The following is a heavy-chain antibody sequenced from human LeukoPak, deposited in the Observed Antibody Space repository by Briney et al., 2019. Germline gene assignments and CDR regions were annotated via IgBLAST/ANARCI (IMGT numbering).Heavy chain of an antibody. CDR3: ARAQTYYYDSSGYYYPPYYYYYGMDV. V-gene: IGHV1-2*04. Sequence: ASVKVSCKASGYTFTGYYMHWVRQTPGQGLEWMGWINPNSGGTNYAQKFQGWVTMTRDTSISTAYMELSSLRSEDTAVYYCARAQTYYYDSSGYYYPPYYYYYGMDVWGQGTTVTVSS. CDR1: GYTFTGYY. D-gene: IGHD3-22*01. CDR2: INPNSGGT. J-gene: IGHJ6*02.